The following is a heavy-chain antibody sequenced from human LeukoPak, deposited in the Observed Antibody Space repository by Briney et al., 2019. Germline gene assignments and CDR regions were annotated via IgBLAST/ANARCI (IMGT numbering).Heavy chain of an antibody. CDR1: GFTFDDYA. V-gene: IGHV3-9*01. CDR2: ISWNSGSI. J-gene: IGHJ4*02. CDR3: AKDPGRGTARLFDY. Sequence: GGSLRLSSAASGFTFDDYAMHWVRQAPGKGLEWVSGISWNSGSIGYADSVKGRFTISRDNAKNSLYLQMNSLRAEDTALYYCAKDPGRGTARLFDYWGQGTLVTVSS. D-gene: IGHD6-6*01.